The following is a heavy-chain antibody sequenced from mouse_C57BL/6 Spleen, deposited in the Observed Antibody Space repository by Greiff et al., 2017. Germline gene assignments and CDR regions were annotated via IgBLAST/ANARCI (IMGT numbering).Heavy chain of an antibody. J-gene: IGHJ4*01. CDR3: ARHEGGSSYAMDY. D-gene: IGHD1-3*01. CDR2: ISSGGSYT. Sequence: VQLVESGGDLVKPGGSLKLSCAASGFTFSSYGMSWVRQTPDKRLEWVATISSGGSYTYYPDSVKGRFTISRDNAKNTLYLQRSSLKSEDTAMYYCARHEGGSSYAMDYWGQGTSVTVSS. CDR1: GFTFSSYG. V-gene: IGHV5-6*01.